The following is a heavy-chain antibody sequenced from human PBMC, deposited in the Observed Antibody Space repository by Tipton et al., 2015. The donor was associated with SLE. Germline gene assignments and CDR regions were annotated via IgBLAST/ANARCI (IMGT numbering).Heavy chain of an antibody. J-gene: IGHJ4*02. D-gene: IGHD5-18*01. V-gene: IGHV3-53*05. Sequence: SLRLSCAASGFSVSSSYMSWVRQAPGKGLEWISIIYIGGSTHDADSVKGRFTISRDNSNNIVYLQMNSLRAEDTAVYFCAGVRYGYGEIDHWGQGTLVTVSS. CDR1: GFSVSSSY. CDR2: IYIGGST. CDR3: AGVRYGYGEIDH.